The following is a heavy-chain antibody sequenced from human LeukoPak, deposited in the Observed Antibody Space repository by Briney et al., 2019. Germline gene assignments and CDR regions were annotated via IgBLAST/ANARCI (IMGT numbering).Heavy chain of an antibody. CDR1: GGSFSGYF. D-gene: IGHD3-22*01. V-gene: IGHV4-34*01. CDR2: INRSGST. CDR3: ARDRNYYDSSGYYFAN. Sequence: SETLSLTCAVYGGSFSGYFWSWIRQPPGKGLEWIGEINRSGSTTYNPSLKSRVTISVDTSKNQFSLKLNSVTAADTAVYYCARDRNYYDSSGYYFANWGQGTLVTVSS. J-gene: IGHJ4*02.